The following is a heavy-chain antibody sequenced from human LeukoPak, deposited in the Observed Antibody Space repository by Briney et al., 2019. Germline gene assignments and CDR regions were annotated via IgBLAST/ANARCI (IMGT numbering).Heavy chain of an antibody. J-gene: IGHJ4*02. CDR1: GFTFSTYA. V-gene: IGHV3-15*01. Sequence: GGSLRLSCAASGFTFSTYAMSWVRQVPGKGLEWVGRIKRTSDGGTTDFAAPVKDRFTISRDNSKNTLYLQMNSLKTDDTAVYFCTPGLGDYWGQGTLVTVSS. CDR2: IKRTSDGGTT. CDR3: TPGLGDY. D-gene: IGHD1-14*01.